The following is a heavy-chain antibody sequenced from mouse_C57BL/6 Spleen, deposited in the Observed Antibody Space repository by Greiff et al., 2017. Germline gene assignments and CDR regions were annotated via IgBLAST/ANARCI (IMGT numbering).Heavy chain of an antibody. CDR2: FHPYNDDT. CDR3: ARRDDYDPWFAY. D-gene: IGHD2-4*01. V-gene: IGHV1-47*01. J-gene: IGHJ3*01. CDR1: GYTFTTYP. Sequence: QVQLQQSGAELVKPGASVTMSCKASGYTFTTYPIEWMKQNHGKSLEWIGNFHPYNDDTKYNEKFKGKATLTVEKSSSTVYLELGRLTSDDAAVYYCARRDDYDPWFAYWGQGTLVTVSA.